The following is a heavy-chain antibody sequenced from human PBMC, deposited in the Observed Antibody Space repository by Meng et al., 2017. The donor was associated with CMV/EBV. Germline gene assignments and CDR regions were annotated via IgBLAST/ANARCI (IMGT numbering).Heavy chain of an antibody. D-gene: IGHD6-13*01. J-gene: IGHJ6*02. V-gene: IGHV4-61*01. CDR2: IYYSRST. CDR1: GGSVSSGSYY. Sequence: SETLSLTCTVSGGSVSSGSYYWSWIRQPPGKGLAWIGYIYYSRSTNYNPSLKSRVTISVDTSKNQFSLKLSSVTAADTAVYYCARDRGYSSSWRRGYYGMDVWGQGTTVTVSS. CDR3: ARDRGYSSSWRRGYYGMDV.